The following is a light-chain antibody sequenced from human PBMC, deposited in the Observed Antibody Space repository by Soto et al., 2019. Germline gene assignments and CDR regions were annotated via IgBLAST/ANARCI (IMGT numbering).Light chain of an antibody. CDR3: SSYAVSDSLV. CDR1: SSDVGGYDY. J-gene: IGLJ2*01. Sequence: QSALTQPPSASGSPGQSVTISCTGTSSDVGGYDYVSWYQQHPGKVPKLMIYEVNKRPSGVPDRCSGSKSGNTASLTVSGLQTEDEADYYCSSYAVSDSLVFGGGTKLTVL. CDR2: EVN. V-gene: IGLV2-8*01.